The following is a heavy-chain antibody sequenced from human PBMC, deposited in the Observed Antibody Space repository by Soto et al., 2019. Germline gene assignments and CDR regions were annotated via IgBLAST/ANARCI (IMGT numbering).Heavy chain of an antibody. CDR2: IYHSGRT. CDR1: GASISSVGYF. Sequence: SETLSLTCTVSGASISSVGYFWNWIRQYPAKGLEWIGYIYHSGRTYYNPSLKTRATISVDTSKNQFSLNLRSVTAADTAMYYCAREGDYSDYSFDSWGQGTRVTVSS. J-gene: IGHJ4*02. D-gene: IGHD4-17*01. CDR3: AREGDYSDYSFDS. V-gene: IGHV4-31*03.